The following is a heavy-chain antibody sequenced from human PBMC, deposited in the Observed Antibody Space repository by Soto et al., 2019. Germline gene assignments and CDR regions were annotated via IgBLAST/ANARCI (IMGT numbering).Heavy chain of an antibody. V-gene: IGHV3-23*01. CDR2: VNHGGDST. CDR1: GFTFSSYA. Sequence: EVQLLESGGGLVQPGGSLRLSCAASGFTFSSYAMTWVRQAPGKGLEWVSGVNHGGDSTYYADSVKGRFTVSRDNSKNTQYLQMNSLSAEDTAVYFCAKDAAAGDVGDLRWWNLCGQGTLVTVSS. J-gene: IGHJ5*02. D-gene: IGHD6-13*01. CDR3: AKDAAAGDVGDLRWWNL.